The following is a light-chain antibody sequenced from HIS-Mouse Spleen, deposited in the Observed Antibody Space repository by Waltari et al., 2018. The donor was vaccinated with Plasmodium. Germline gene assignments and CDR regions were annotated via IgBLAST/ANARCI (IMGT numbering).Light chain of an antibody. Sequence: QSALTQPASVSGSPGQSITIPCTGTSSAVGGYNYVSWYQQHPSNTPKPMIYDFSNRPSGVSNRFSGSKSGNTASLTISGLQAEDEADYYCSSYTSSSTRVFGGGTKLTVL. CDR3: SSYTSSSTRV. CDR1: SSAVGGYNY. CDR2: DFS. V-gene: IGLV2-14*03. J-gene: IGLJ3*02.